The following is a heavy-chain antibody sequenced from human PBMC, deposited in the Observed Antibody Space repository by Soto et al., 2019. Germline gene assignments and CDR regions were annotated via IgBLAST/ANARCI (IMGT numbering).Heavy chain of an antibody. J-gene: IGHJ4*02. CDR2: ISSSSSYI. CDR1: GFTFSSYS. V-gene: IGHV3-21*01. Sequence: PGGSLRLSCAASGFTFSSYSMNWVRQAPGKGLEWVSSISSSSSYIYYADSVKGRFTISRDNAKNSLYLQMNSLRAEDTAVYYCARDSGRLQPYFDYWGQGTLVTVSS. D-gene: IGHD6-25*01. CDR3: ARDSGRLQPYFDY.